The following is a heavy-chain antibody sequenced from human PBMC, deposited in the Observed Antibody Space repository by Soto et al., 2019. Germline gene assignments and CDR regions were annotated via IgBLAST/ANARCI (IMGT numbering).Heavy chain of an antibody. V-gene: IGHV1-18*01. J-gene: IGHJ6*02. Sequence: QVQLVQSGGEVKKTGTSVKVSCETSGYTFGSYVTTWVRQAPGQGLEWLGWISAHNGNTDYAQSLQGRVTMTTDTSTSTAYMELRSLRSADTAVYSCERVLQRKIAEGIYHYYGLDVWGQGTTVTVSS. D-gene: IGHD2-21*01. CDR2: ISAHNGNT. CDR1: GYTFGSYV. CDR3: ERVLQRKIAEGIYHYYGLDV.